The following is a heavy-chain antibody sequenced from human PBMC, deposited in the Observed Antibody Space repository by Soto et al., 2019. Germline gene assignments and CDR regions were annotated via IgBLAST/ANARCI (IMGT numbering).Heavy chain of an antibody. J-gene: IGHJ4*02. CDR1: GFTFSAVY. CDR3: ARDRGAVTGEYFDY. V-gene: IGHV3-11*05. Sequence: QVQLEESGGGLVKPGGSLRLSCAASGFTFSAVYMSWIRQAPNKGLEYISYINSSGTSANYADSVKGRLTISRDNAKNSLYLQIISLRAEDTAVYYCARDRGAVTGEYFDYWGQGALVTVSS. D-gene: IGHD6-19*01. CDR2: INSSGTSA.